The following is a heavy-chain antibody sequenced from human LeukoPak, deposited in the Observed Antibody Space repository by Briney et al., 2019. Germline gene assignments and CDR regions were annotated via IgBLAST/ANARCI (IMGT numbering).Heavy chain of an antibody. CDR3: AMTPNWNFFDY. CDR2: IKKDGSEK. J-gene: IGHJ4*02. V-gene: IGHV3-7*03. D-gene: IGHD1-1*01. CDR1: GFSFSSYW. Sequence: SGGSLRLSCATSGFSFSSYWMSWVRQAPGKGLEWVANIKKDGSEKYYVDSVKGRFTISRDNVKNSLYLQMNSLRAEDTGVYFCAMTPNWNFFDYWGQGTLVTVSS.